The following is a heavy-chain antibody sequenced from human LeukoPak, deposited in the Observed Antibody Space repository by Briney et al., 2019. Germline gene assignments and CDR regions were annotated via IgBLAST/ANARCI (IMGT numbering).Heavy chain of an antibody. CDR2: IKPNSSRT. Sequence: GASENVSCKASRYTFTGYYMHWVRLAPGQGREGMIWIKPNSSRTNYAQKFHGRVTMTRDTSISTAYMELSRLRSDDTAVYYCARDHGSGSYYADYWGQGTLVTASS. J-gene: IGHJ4*02. CDR1: RYTFTGYY. D-gene: IGHD3-10*01. CDR3: ARDHGSGSYYADY. V-gene: IGHV1-2*02.